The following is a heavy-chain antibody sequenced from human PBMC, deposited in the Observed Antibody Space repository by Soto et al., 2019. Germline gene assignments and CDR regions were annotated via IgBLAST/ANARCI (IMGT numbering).Heavy chain of an antibody. V-gene: IGHV4-34*01. CDR2: INHSGST. Sequence: PSETLSLTCAVYGGSFSGYYWSWIRQPPGKGLEWNGEINHSGSTNYNPSLKSRFTISVDTSKNQFSLKLSSLTAADTAVYYCARGAFLHRWDHRNWFDPWGQGTLVTVSS. CDR1: GGSFSGYY. CDR3: ARGAFLHRWDHRNWFDP. D-gene: IGHD3-3*01. J-gene: IGHJ5*02.